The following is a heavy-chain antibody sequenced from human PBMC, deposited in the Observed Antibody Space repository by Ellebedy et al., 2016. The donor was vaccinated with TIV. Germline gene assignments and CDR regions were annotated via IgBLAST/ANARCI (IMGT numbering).Heavy chain of an antibody. CDR2: VGIKGNSYAT. Sequence: PGGSLRLSCAASGFSFSGSPMHWVRQAHGKGLEWVGCVGIKGNSYATQYSASVRGRFTISRDDSNKTAYLQMNSLTTEDTAVYYCVGQGGDYWGQGTLVTVSS. CDR3: VGQGGDY. CDR1: GFSFSGSP. V-gene: IGHV3-73*01. J-gene: IGHJ4*02. D-gene: IGHD1-26*01.